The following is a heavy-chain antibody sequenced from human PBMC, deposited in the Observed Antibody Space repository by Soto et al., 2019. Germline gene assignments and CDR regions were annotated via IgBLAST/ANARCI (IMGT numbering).Heavy chain of an antibody. Sequence: QVQLQESDPGLVKPSQTLSLTCTVSGGSISSGGYYWSWIRQHPGKGLEWIGYIYYSGSTYYNPSLKSRVTISVDTSKNQFSLKLSSVTAADTAVYYCARDKLLAYDSSGFYYYYYGMYVWGQGTTVTVSS. V-gene: IGHV4-31*03. CDR2: IYYSGST. CDR1: GGSISSGGYY. D-gene: IGHD3-22*01. CDR3: ARDKLLAYDSSGFYYYYYGMYV. J-gene: IGHJ6*02.